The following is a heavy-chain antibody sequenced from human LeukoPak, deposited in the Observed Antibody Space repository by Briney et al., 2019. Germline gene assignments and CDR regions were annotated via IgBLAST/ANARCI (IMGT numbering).Heavy chain of an antibody. CDR2: INPKNDGT. CDR1: GYTFTDYY. CDR3: ARSFHGNPK. V-gene: IGHV1-2*02. J-gene: IGHJ4*02. Sequence: ASVKVSCKASGYTFTDYYVHWVRQAPGQGLEWMGWINPKNDGTNYAQKFQGRVTMTRDTSISTAYMDLSSLISDDTAVYFCARSFHGNPKWGQGTLVTVSS. D-gene: IGHD1-26*01.